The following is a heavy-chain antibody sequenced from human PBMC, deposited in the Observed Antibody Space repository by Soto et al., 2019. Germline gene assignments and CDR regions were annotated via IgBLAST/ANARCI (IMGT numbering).Heavy chain of an antibody. D-gene: IGHD2-8*02. CDR3: ARGRTGGHRFDP. Sequence: QVQLQESGPGLVKPSETLSLTCTVSGGSVSSDNYYWSWIRQPPGKGLDWIGYFYYSGTTNYNPSLKSRVTISVDTSKNPFSLRLSSVTAADTAVYYCARGRTGGHRFDPWGQGTLVTVSS. J-gene: IGHJ5*02. V-gene: IGHV4-61*01. CDR1: GGSVSSDNYY. CDR2: FYYSGTT.